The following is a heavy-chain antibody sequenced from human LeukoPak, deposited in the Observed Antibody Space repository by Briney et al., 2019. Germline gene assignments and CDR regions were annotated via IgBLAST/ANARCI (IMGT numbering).Heavy chain of an antibody. J-gene: IGHJ6*03. CDR3: ARDDHYYYYYMDV. Sequence: ASVKVSCKASGYTFTSYGISWVRQAPGQGLEWMGWISAYNGNTNYAQKLQGRVTMPTDTSTRTAYMELRSLRSDDTAVYYCARDDHYYYYYMDVWGKGTTVTVSS. CDR1: GYTFTSYG. CDR2: ISAYNGNT. V-gene: IGHV1-18*01.